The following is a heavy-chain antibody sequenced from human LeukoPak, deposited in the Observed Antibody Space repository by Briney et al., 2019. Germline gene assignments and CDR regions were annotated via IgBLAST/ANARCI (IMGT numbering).Heavy chain of an antibody. CDR2: ISPTSSYM. V-gene: IGHV3-21*01. CDR1: GFTFTDFY. Sequence: GGSLRLSCAASGFTFTDFYMNWVRQAPGKGLEWVSWISPTSSYMYYADSVKGRFTISRDNAKNSLYLQMNSLRAEDTAVYYCARSPDTGTVDFWGQGALVTVSS. J-gene: IGHJ4*02. CDR3: ARSPDTGTVDF. D-gene: IGHD1-1*01.